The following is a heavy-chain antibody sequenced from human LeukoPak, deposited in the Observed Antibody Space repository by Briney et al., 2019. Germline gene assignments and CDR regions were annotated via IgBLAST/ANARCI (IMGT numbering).Heavy chain of an antibody. CDR1: GFAFSSYA. V-gene: IGHV3-23*01. Sequence: GGSLRLSCAASGFAFSSYAMSWVRQAPGKGLEWVSVISGSGVSTYYADSLKGRFTISRANSKNTLYLQMNSLRAEDTALYYCTKSPFSGSYRFEDWGQGTLVTVSS. CDR3: TKSPFSGSYRFED. CDR2: ISGSGVST. J-gene: IGHJ4*02. D-gene: IGHD1-26*01.